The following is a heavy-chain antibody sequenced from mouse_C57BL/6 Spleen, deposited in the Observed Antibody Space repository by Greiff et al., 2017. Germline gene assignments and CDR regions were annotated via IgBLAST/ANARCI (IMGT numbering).Heavy chain of an antibody. D-gene: IGHD3-2*02. J-gene: IGHJ3*01. CDR1: GYTFTSDW. Sequence: VQLQQPGTELVKPGASVKLSCKASGYTFTSDWMHWVKQRPGQGLEWIGNINPSNGGTNYNEKFKSKATLTVDKSSSTAYMQLSSLTSEDSAVYYCARERTAQGVFAYWGQGTLVTVSA. CDR2: INPSNGGT. V-gene: IGHV1-53*01. CDR3: ARERTAQGVFAY.